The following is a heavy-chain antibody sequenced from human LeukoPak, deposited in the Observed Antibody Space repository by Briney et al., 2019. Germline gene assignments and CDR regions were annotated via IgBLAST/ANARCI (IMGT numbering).Heavy chain of an antibody. CDR3: AKVLVGATCFEY. CDR1: GFTFSSYA. D-gene: IGHD1-26*01. CDR2: ISGSGGST. J-gene: IGHJ4*02. V-gene: IGHV3-23*01. Sequence: GGSLRLSCAASGFTFSSYAMSWVRQAPGKGLEWVSAISGSGGSTYYADSVKGRFTMSRDNSKNTLYLQMNSLRAEDTAVYYCAKVLVGATCFEYWGQGTLVTVSS.